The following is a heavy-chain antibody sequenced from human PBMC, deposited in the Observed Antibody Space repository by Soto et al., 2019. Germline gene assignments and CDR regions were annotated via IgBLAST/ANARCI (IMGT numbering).Heavy chain of an antibody. CDR1: GFTFSNYA. Sequence: EVQLVESGGGLVQPGGSLRVSCAASGFTFSNYAMNWVRQAPGKGLEWVSYISIGSGSIFYADSVKGRFTISRDDTKNSLYLQMNTLRAEDTAVYYCVRDDRWDFALWGQGTMVTVSS. D-gene: IGHD1-26*01. CDR2: ISIGSGSI. CDR3: VRDDRWDFAL. J-gene: IGHJ3*01. V-gene: IGHV3-48*01.